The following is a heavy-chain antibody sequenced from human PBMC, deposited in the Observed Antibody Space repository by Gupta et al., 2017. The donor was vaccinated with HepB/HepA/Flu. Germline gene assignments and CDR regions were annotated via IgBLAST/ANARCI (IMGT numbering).Heavy chain of an antibody. CDR2: ISGSGGST. V-gene: IGHV3-23*01. D-gene: IGHD1-26*01. Sequence: EVQLLESGGGLVQPGGSLRLSCAASGFTFSSYAMSWVRQAPGKGLEWVSAISGSGGSTYYADSLKGRFTISRDNSKNTLYLQMNSLRAEDTAVYYCATMRYSGSYYLSAPFDYWGQGTLVTVSS. J-gene: IGHJ4*02. CDR3: ATMRYSGSYYLSAPFDY. CDR1: GFTFSSYA.